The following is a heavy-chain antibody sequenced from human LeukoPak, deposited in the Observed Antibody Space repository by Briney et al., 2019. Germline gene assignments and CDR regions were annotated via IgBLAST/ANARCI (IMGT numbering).Heavy chain of an antibody. CDR3: ARVYYDSSGYYYFDN. CDR2: IYHSGST. D-gene: IGHD3-22*01. V-gene: IGHV4-30-2*01. Sequence: ASETLSLTCAVSGGSISSGGYSWSWIRQPPGKGLEWIGYIYHSGSTYYNPSLKSRVTISVDRSKNQFSLKLSSVTAADTDVYYCARVYYDSSGYYYFDNWGQGTLVTVSS. J-gene: IGHJ4*02. CDR1: GGSISSGGYS.